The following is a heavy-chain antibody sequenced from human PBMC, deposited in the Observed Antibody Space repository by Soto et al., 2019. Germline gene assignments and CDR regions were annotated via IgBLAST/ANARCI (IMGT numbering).Heavy chain of an antibody. Sequence: QVQLVQSGAEVKKPGASVKVSCKASGYTFTRFNMHWVRQAPGQRLEWMGWINAGNGNTRYSQKFQGRVTYTGDTSANTADMEGSSLISEDTAVYYCARPKDYDVCLDSWGQGTLVTVSS. V-gene: IGHV1-3*01. J-gene: IGHJ4*02. D-gene: IGHD3-22*01. CDR3: ARPKDYDVCLDS. CDR2: INAGNGNT. CDR1: GYTFTRFN.